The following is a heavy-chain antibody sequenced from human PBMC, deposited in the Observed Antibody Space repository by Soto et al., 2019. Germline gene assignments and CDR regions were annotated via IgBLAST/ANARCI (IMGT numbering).Heavy chain of an antibody. CDR3: AKEVWGLYTFGRPLDN. CDR1: GFTFSSYG. D-gene: IGHD3-16*01. Sequence: GGSLRLSCAASGFTFSSYGMHWVRQAPGKGLEWVAVIWYDGSNKYYADSVKGRFTISRDNSKNTLYLQMNSLRAEDTAVYYCAKEVWGLYTFGRPLDNWGHGTLVTVSS. V-gene: IGHV3-33*06. CDR2: IWYDGSNK. J-gene: IGHJ4*01.